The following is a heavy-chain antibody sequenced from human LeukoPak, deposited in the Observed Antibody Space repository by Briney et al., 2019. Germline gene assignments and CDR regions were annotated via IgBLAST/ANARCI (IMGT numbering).Heavy chain of an antibody. V-gene: IGHV4-34*01. D-gene: IGHD5-24*01. Sequence: SETLSLTCAVYGGSFSGYYWSWIRQPPGKGLEWIGEINHSGSTNYNPSLKSRVTISVDTSKNQFSLKLGSVTAADTAVYYCARRSSRDGYTGTVVDYWGRGTLVTVSS. J-gene: IGHJ4*02. CDR3: ARRSSRDGYTGTVVDY. CDR1: GGSFSGYY. CDR2: INHSGST.